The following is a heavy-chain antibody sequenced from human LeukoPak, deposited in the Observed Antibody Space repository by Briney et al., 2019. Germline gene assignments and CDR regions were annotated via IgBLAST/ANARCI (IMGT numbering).Heavy chain of an antibody. CDR3: ARSLGYCSGGHCYYAFDI. J-gene: IGHJ3*02. D-gene: IGHD2-15*01. CDR2: ISSSSTYT. V-gene: IGHV3-11*03. Sequence: GGSLRLSCAASGFTFSDNYMSWIRQAPGKGLEWLSYISSSSTYTQYADSVKGRFTISRDNAKNSLYLQMNSLRADDTAVYYCARSLGYCSGGHCYYAFDIWGQGTMVTVSS. CDR1: GFTFSDNY.